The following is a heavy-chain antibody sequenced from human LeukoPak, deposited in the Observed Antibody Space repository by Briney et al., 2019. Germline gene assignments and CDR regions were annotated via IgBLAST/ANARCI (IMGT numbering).Heavy chain of an antibody. CDR2: IIPIFGTA. J-gene: IGHJ3*02. Sequence: GASVKVSCKASGGTFSSYAISWVRQAPGQGLEWMGGIIPIFGTANYAQKFQGRVTITTDESTSTAYMQLSSLRSEDTAVYYCARNSDSSDGFDIWGQGTMVTVSS. CDR3: ARNSDSSDGFDI. D-gene: IGHD3-22*01. V-gene: IGHV1-69*05. CDR1: GGTFSSYA.